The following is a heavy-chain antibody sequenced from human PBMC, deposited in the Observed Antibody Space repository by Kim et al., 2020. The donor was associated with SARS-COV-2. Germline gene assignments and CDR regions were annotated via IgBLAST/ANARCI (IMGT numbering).Heavy chain of an antibody. D-gene: IGHD6-25*01. CDR1: GGSISSSSYY. Sequence: SETLSLTCTVSGGSISSSSYYWGWIRQPPGKGLEWIGSIYYSGSTYYNPSLKSRVTISVDTSKNQFSLKLSSVTAADTAVYYCARRPSGAFDIWDQGTMVTVSS. V-gene: IGHV4-39*01. CDR2: IYYSGST. J-gene: IGHJ3*02. CDR3: ARRPSGAFDI.